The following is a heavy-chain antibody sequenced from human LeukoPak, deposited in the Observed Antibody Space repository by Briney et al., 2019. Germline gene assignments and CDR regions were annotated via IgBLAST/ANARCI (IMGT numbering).Heavy chain of an antibody. CDR1: GGSFSGYY. Sequence: SETLSLTCAVYGGSFSGYYWSWIRQPPGKGLEWIGSIYYSGSTYYNPSLKSRVTISVDTSKNQFSLKLSSVTAADTAVYYCARHSSGYDYWGQGTLVTVSS. V-gene: IGHV4-34*01. D-gene: IGHD5-12*01. J-gene: IGHJ4*02. CDR3: ARHSSGYDY. CDR2: IYYSGST.